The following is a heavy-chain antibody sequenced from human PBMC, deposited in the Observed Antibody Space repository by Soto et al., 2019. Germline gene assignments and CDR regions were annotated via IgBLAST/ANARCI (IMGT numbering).Heavy chain of an antibody. CDR3: AKDRLSGSFSLFDY. Sequence: GGSLRLSCAASGFTFSTYAMSWVRQAPGKGLEWVSAISGTGGNTYYADSVKGRFTISRDNSKNTVYLQMNSLRVEDTAVYYCAKDRLSGSFSLFDYWGQGALVTVSS. D-gene: IGHD1-26*01. V-gene: IGHV3-23*01. CDR2: ISGTGGNT. J-gene: IGHJ4*02. CDR1: GFTFSTYA.